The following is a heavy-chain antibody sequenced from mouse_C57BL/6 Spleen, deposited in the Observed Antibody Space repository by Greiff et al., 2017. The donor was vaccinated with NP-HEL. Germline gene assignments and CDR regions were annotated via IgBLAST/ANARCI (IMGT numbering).Heavy chain of an antibody. CDR3: AGDYYGSSYAMDY. D-gene: IGHD1-1*01. CDR2: IHPNSGST. J-gene: IGHJ4*01. Sequence: QVHVKQSGAELVKPGASVKLSCKASGYTFTSYWMHWVKQRPGQGLEWIGMIHPNSGSTNYNEKFKSKATLTVDKSSSTAYMQLSSLTSEDSAVYYCAGDYYGSSYAMDYWGQGTSVTVSS. V-gene: IGHV1-64*01. CDR1: GYTFTSYW.